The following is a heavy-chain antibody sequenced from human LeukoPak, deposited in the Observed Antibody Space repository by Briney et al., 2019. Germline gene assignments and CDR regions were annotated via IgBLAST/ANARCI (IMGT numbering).Heavy chain of an antibody. CDR3: ARNETSGYFDI. CDR2: MYNSGSI. V-gene: IGHV4-39*01. Sequence: SETLSLTCTVSGGSISSSTHYWGWIRQSPGKGLEWIGSMYNSGSISYNPSLRSRVTITVDTSRNQFSLNFNSVTAADTALYFCARNETSGYFDIWGQGTMVTVSS. D-gene: IGHD3-22*01. CDR1: GGSISSSTHY. J-gene: IGHJ3*02.